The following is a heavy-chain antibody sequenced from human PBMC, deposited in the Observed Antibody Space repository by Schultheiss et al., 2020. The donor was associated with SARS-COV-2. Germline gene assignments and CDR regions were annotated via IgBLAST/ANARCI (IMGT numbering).Heavy chain of an antibody. CDR2: IYNSGTA. V-gene: IGHV4-39*01. Sequence: SQTLSLTCTVSGASISGTTYYWAWIRQPPGKGLEWIGSIYNSGTAYYNPSLRSRVTISVDTAKNQFSLKMYSVTAADTAVYYCARVSMVRGVSGYYYYGMDVWGQGTTVTVSS. J-gene: IGHJ6*02. CDR1: GASISGTTYY. CDR3: ARVSMVRGVSGYYYYGMDV. D-gene: IGHD3-10*01.